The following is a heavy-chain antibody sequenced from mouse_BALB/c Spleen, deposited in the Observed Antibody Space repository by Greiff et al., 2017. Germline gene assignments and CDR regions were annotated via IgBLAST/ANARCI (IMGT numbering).Heavy chain of an antibody. CDR3: SRMGHYGNYPFAY. V-gene: IGHV14-1*02. CDR2: IDPENGNT. Sequence: EVQLQQSGAELVRPGALVKLSCKASGFNIKDYYMHWVKPRPEQGLEWIGWIDPENGNTLYDPKFQGKASITADTSSNTAYLQLSSLTSEDTAVYYCSRMGHYGNYPFAYWGQGTLVTVSA. J-gene: IGHJ3*01. D-gene: IGHD2-1*01. CDR1: GFNIKDYY.